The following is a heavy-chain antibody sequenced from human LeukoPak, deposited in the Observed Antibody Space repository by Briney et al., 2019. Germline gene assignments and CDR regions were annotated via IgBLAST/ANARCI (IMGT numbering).Heavy chain of an antibody. Sequence: SLSLPCVASGLTFDHYVMHSLRPPTAKELAWVSLISGDGGSTYYADSVKGRFTISRDNSKNSLYLQMNSLRTEDTALYYCVKVWQPGRSFAFDIWGQGTMVTVSS. D-gene: IGHD1-26*01. J-gene: IGHJ3*02. CDR3: VKVWQPGRSFAFDI. V-gene: IGHV3-43*02. CDR1: GLTFDHYV. CDR2: ISGDGGST.